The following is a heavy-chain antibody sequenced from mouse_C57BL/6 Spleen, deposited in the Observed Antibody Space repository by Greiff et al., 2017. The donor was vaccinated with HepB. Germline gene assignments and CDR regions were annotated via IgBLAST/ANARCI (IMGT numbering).Heavy chain of an antibody. J-gene: IGHJ3*01. V-gene: IGHV7-3*01. CDR1: GFTFTDYY. CDR3: ARYYYGSSSWFAY. D-gene: IGHD1-1*01. Sequence: EVMLVESGGGLVQPGGSLSLSCAASGFTFTDYYMSWVRQPPGKALEWLGFIRNKANGYTTEYSASVKGRFTISRDNSQSILYLQMNALRAEDSATYYCARYYYGSSSWFAYWGQGTLVTVSA. CDR2: IRNKANGYTT.